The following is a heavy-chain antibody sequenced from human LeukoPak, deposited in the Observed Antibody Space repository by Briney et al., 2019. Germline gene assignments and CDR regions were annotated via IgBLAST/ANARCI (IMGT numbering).Heavy chain of an antibody. J-gene: IGHJ4*02. CDR2: IYSGGST. Sequence: GGSLRLSCAASGFTVSSNYMSWVRQAPGKGLECVSIIYSGGSTYYADSVKGRFTISRDNSKNTLYLQMNSLRAEDTAVYFCVRVGYSYGYGDWNHFDYWGQGTLVTVSS. D-gene: IGHD5-18*01. CDR1: GFTVSSNY. CDR3: VRVGYSYGYGDWNHFDY. V-gene: IGHV3-66*02.